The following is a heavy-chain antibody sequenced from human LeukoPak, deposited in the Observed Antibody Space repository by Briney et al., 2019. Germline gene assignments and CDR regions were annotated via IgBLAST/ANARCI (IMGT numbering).Heavy chain of an antibody. CDR2: IIPILGIA. D-gene: IGHD6-19*01. V-gene: IGHV1-69*04. Sequence: GSSVKVSCKASGGTLSSYAFSWVRQAPGQGLEWMGRIIPILGIANYAQKFQGRVTITADKSTSTVYMELSSLRSDDTAVYYCATPAGYSSGWYPHWGQGTLVTVSS. CDR1: GGTLSSYA. CDR3: ATPAGYSSGWYPH. J-gene: IGHJ4*02.